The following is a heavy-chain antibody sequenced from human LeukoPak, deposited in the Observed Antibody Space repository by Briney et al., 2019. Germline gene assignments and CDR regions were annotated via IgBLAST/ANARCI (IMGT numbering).Heavy chain of an antibody. Sequence: SETLSLTCAVYGGSFSGYYWSWIRQPPGKGLKWIGEVNLQGSTNYNPSLMRRVAISVDTSANHVSLQLTSVTAADTVVYYCAREGGPYRPLDYSGQGTLVTVSS. CDR1: GGSFSGYY. CDR3: AREGGPYRPLDY. V-gene: IGHV4-34*01. J-gene: IGHJ4*02. CDR2: VNLQGST.